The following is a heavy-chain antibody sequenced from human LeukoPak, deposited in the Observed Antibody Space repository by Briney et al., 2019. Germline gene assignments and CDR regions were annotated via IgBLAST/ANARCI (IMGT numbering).Heavy chain of an antibody. V-gene: IGHV1-18*01. CDR1: GYTFTSYG. Sequence: ASVKVSCKASGYTFTSYGISWVRQAPGQGLEWMGWISAYNGNTNYAQKLQGRVTMTTDTSTSTAYMELRSLRSDDTAVYYRARSRNGHDILTGYYSPFDYWGQGTLVTVSS. CDR3: ARSRNGHDILTGYYSPFDY. D-gene: IGHD3-9*01. J-gene: IGHJ4*02. CDR2: ISAYNGNT.